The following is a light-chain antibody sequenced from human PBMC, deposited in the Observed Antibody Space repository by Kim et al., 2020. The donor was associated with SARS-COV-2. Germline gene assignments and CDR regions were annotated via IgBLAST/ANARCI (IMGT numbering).Light chain of an antibody. V-gene: IGLV2-23*01. CDR1: SSDVGSYNL. CDR2: EGS. CDR3: CSYAGSSSWV. Sequence: GQSITLSCTGTSSDVGSYNLVSWYQQHPGKAPKLMIYEGSKRPSGVSNRFSGSKSGNTASLTISGLHAEDEADYYCCSYAGSSSWVFGGGTKLTVL. J-gene: IGLJ3*02.